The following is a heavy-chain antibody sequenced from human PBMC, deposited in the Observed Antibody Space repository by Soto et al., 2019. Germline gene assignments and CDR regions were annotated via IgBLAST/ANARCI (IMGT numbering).Heavy chain of an antibody. CDR3: ARERGRARTYYMDV. J-gene: IGHJ6*03. CDR2: INHSGST. V-gene: IGHV4-34*01. Sequence: SETLSLTCAVYGGSFSGYYWSWIRQPPGEGLEWIGEINHSGSTNYNPSLKSRVTISVDTSKNQFSLKLSSVTAADTAVYYCARERGRARTYYMDVWGKGTTVTVSS. CDR1: GGSFSGYY.